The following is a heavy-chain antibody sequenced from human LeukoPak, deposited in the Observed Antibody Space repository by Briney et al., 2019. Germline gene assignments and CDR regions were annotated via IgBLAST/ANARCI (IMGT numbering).Heavy chain of an antibody. CDR2: IRADGGTT. CDR1: GFXFGDYD. J-gene: IGHJ4*02. CDR3: ARDNTGSYEY. Sequence: GGSLRLSCGASGFXFGDYDIHWVRQAPGKGLEWVSLIRADGGTTHYADSVKGRFTISRDNSKNSLYLQMNSLRTEDTALYYCARDNTGSYEYWGQGTLVTVSP. D-gene: IGHD1-26*01. V-gene: IGHV3-43*02.